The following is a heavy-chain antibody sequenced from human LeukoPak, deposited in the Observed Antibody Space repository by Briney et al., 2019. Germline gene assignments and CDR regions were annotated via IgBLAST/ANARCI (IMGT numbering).Heavy chain of an antibody. CDR1: GGTFSSYA. CDR2: IIPILGIA. V-gene: IGHV1-69*04. D-gene: IGHD2/OR15-2a*01. CDR3: AREETSMAYFDY. Sequence: ASVKVSCKASGGTFSSYAISWVGQAPGQGLEWMGRIIPILGIANYAQKFQGRVTITADKSTSTAYMELSSLRSEDTAVYYCAREETSMAYFDYWGQGTLVTVSS. J-gene: IGHJ4*02.